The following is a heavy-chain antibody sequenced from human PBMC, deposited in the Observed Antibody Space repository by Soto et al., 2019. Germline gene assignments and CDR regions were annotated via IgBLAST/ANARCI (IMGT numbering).Heavy chain of an antibody. CDR1: GFTFNSHV. CDR2: VSSDGRSK. D-gene: IGHD1-1*01. J-gene: IGHJ4*02. Sequence: QVQLVESGGGVVQPGRSLRLSCAASGFTFNSHVLHWVRQAPGKGLEWVATVSSDGRSKFYPDSVKGRFTGSRDNSKNTLYLQINRLRGEDTAVYYCAKLRGVALEDFDHWGQGTLVTVSS. CDR3: AKLRGVALEDFDH. V-gene: IGHV3-30*18.